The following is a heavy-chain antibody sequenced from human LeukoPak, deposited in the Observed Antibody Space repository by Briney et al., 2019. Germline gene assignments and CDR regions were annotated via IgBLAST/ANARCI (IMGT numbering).Heavy chain of an antibody. CDR1: GYSFTSYW. V-gene: IGHV5-51*01. J-gene: IGHJ4*02. CDR3: ARRAYYDSSGYYYYFDY. D-gene: IGHD3-22*01. Sequence: GESLKISCKGSGYSFTSYWIGWVRQMPGKGLEWMGIIYPGDSDTRYSPSFQGQVAISADKSISTAYLQWSSLKASDTAMYHCARRAYYDSSGYYYYFDYWGQGTLVTVSS. CDR2: IYPGDSDT.